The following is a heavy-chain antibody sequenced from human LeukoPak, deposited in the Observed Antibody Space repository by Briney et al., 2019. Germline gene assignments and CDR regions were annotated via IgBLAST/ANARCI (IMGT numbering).Heavy chain of an antibody. V-gene: IGHV3-53*01. Sequence: GGSLRLSCAASGFTFSRYSMNWVRQAPGKGLEWVSVIYSGGSTYYADSVKGRFTISRDNSKNTLYLQMNSLRAEDTAVYYCARADSSWYAPFDYWGQGTLVTVSS. CDR1: GFTFSRYS. CDR3: ARADSSWYAPFDY. J-gene: IGHJ4*02. CDR2: IYSGGST. D-gene: IGHD6-13*01.